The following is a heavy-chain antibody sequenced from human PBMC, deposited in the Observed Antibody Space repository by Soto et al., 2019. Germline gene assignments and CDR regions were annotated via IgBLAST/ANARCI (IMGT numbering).Heavy chain of an antibody. CDR1: GFTFSSYG. CDR2: IWYDGSNK. Sequence: QVQLVKSGGGVVQPGRSLRLSCAASGFTFSSYGMHWVRQAPGKGLEWVAVIWYDGSNKYYADSVKGRFTISRDNSKNTLYLQMNSLRAEDTAVYYCARGGDYYYSMDVCGLGTTVTVSS. V-gene: IGHV3-33*01. J-gene: IGHJ6*02. CDR3: ARGGDYYYSMDV.